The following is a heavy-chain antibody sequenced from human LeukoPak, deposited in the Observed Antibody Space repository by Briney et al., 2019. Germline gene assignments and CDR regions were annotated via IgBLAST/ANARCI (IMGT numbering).Heavy chain of an antibody. CDR3: ARWGNSSTTTRYFGVVSNYYYYMDV. V-gene: IGHV1-8*03. D-gene: IGHD3-3*01. J-gene: IGHJ6*03. CDR2: MNPNSGNT. CDR1: GYTFTSYD. Sequence: ASVKVPCKASGYTFTSYDINWVRQATGQGLEWMGWMNPNSGNTGYAQKFQGRVTITRNTSISTAYMELSSLRSEDTAVYYCARWGNSSTTTRYFGVVSNYYYYMDVWGKGTTVTVSS.